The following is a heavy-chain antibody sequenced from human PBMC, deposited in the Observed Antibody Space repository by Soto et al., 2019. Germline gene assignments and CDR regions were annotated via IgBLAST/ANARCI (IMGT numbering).Heavy chain of an antibody. Sequence: QVQLVESGGGVVQPGTSLRLSCVGSGFIFRSYVIHWVRQAPGKGLVWVALTSYAGSNTYYDDSVKGRFTISRDNSRNTVDLQMDSLRLEDTALYYCARWGTTGGLDVWGQGTLVSVSS. CDR3: ARWGTTGGLDV. J-gene: IGHJ4*02. CDR2: TSYAGSNT. D-gene: IGHD3-16*01. V-gene: IGHV3-30*19. CDR1: GFIFRSYV.